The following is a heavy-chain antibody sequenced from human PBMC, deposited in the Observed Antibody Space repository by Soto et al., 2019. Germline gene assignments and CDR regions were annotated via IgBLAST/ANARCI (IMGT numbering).Heavy chain of an antibody. CDR2: ISGSGGST. Sequence: EVQLLESGGGLVQPGGSLRLSCAASGFTFSSYAMSWVRQAPGEGLEWVSAISGSGGSTYYADSVKGRFTISRDNSKNTLYLQMNSLRAEDTAVYYCAKSTGPGFGESKNYWGQGTLVTVSS. CDR3: AKSTGPGFGESKNY. J-gene: IGHJ4*02. D-gene: IGHD3-10*01. V-gene: IGHV3-23*01. CDR1: GFTFSSYA.